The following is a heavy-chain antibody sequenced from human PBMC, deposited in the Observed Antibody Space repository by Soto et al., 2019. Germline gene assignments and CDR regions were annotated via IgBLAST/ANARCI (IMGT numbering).Heavy chain of an antibody. CDR3: ARENQYYDILTGYFNDY. Sequence: QVQLVQSGAEVKKPGASVKVSCRASGYTFTNYGISWVRQAPGQGLEWRGWISAYNGNTNYAQKLQGRVTMTTDTSMRTAYMELRSLRSDDTAVYYCARENQYYDILTGYFNDYWGQGTLVTVSS. D-gene: IGHD3-9*01. CDR1: GYTFTNYG. V-gene: IGHV1-18*01. J-gene: IGHJ4*02. CDR2: ISAYNGNT.